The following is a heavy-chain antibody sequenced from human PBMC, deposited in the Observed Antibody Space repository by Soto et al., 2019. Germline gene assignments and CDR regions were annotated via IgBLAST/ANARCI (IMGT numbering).Heavy chain of an antibody. V-gene: IGHV3-23*01. CDR2: ISGSGGST. Sequence: GGSLRLSCAASGFTFSSYAMSWVRQAPGKGLEWVSAISGSGGSTYYADSVKGRFTISRDNSKNTLYLQMNSLRAEDTAVYYCAKDLFLRYKVRTEAKSYYYYGMDVWGQGTTVTVSS. CDR3: AKDLFLRYKVRTEAKSYYYYGMDV. D-gene: IGHD1-20*01. CDR1: GFTFSSYA. J-gene: IGHJ6*02.